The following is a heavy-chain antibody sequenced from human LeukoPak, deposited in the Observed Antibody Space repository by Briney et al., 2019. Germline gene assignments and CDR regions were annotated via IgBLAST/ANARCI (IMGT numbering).Heavy chain of an antibody. J-gene: IGHJ4*02. V-gene: IGHV3-23*01. CDR1: GFTFSTYT. D-gene: IGHD3-3*01. CDR3: AKDRYDY. CDR2: ISGSGGST. Sequence: GGSLRLSCVASGFTFSTYTMNWIRQAPGKGLEWVSAISGSGGSTYYADSVEGRFTISRDNSKNTLYLQMNSLRAEDTAVYYCAKDRYDYWGQGTLVTVST.